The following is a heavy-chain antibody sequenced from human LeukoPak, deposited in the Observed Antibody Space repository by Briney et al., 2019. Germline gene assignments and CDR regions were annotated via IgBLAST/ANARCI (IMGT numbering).Heavy chain of an antibody. J-gene: IGHJ4*02. CDR3: TRDFDY. CDR1: GDSVSSNTAS. Sequence: SQTLSLTCAISGDSVSSNTASWSWLRQSPSRGLEWLGRTYYRSTWYNDYALSVKSRISINPDTSKNQFSLQLNSVTPEDTAVYYCTRDFDYWGQGTLVTVSS. V-gene: IGHV6-1*01. CDR2: TYYRSTWYN.